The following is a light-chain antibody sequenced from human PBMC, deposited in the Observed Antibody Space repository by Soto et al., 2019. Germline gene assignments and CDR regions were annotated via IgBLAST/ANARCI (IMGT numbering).Light chain of an antibody. CDR1: QGISNY. J-gene: IGKJ4*01. CDR3: QKYNSAPLT. CDR2: AAS. V-gene: IGKV1-27*01. Sequence: DIQMTQSPCSLSASGGDRVTITCRASQGISNYLAWYQQKPGKVPKLLIYAASTLQSGVPSRFSGSGSGTDFTLTISSLQPEDVAPYYRQKYNSAPLTLGGGTKVEIK.